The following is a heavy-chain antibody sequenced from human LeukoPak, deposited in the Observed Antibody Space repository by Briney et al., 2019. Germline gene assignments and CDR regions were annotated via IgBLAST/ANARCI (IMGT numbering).Heavy chain of an antibody. CDR1: GFTFSSYA. J-gene: IGHJ4*02. CDR3: ACPKCDSLDY. D-gene: IGHD2-21*02. Sequence: GGSLRLSCAASGFTFSSYAMSWVHQAPGKGLEWVSAISGSGGSTYYADSVKGRFTISRDNCKNTLYLQMNSLRAEDTAVYYCACPKCDSLDYWGQGTLVTVSS. V-gene: IGHV3-23*01. CDR2: ISGSGGST.